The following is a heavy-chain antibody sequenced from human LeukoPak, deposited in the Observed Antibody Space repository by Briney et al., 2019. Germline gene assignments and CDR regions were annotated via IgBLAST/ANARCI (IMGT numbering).Heavy chain of an antibody. CDR1: GFTFSSYA. CDR2: ISVSGDNT. D-gene: IGHD3-3*01. J-gene: IGHJ5*02. Sequence: GGSLRLSCAASGFTFSSYAMSWVRQAPGKGLEWVSAISVSGDNTYYADSVRGRFTISRDNSKNTLYLQMNSLRAEDTAVYYCTKSILEYLRAWWVFDPWGQGTLVTVSS. V-gene: IGHV3-23*01. CDR3: TKSILEYLRAWWVFDP.